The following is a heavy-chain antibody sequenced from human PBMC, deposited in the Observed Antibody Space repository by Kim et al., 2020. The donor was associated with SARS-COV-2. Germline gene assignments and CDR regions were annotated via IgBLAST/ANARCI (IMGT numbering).Heavy chain of an antibody. Sequence: GESLKISCKGSGYSFSNYWIGWVRQMPGKGLDWMGIIYPGDSDTKYSPSFQGQVTISADKSISTAYLQWSSLKASDTAMYYCARLRARGYSSVPPDHWGQGTLVTVSS. CDR3: ARLRARGYSSVPPDH. J-gene: IGHJ4*02. CDR2: IYPGDSDT. CDR1: GYSFSNYW. V-gene: IGHV5-51*01. D-gene: IGHD5-18*01.